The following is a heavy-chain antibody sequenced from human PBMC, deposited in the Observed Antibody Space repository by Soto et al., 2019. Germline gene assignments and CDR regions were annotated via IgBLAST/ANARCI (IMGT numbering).Heavy chain of an antibody. CDR3: AGGLNSGYDLFDY. CDR2: IYPGDSDT. D-gene: IGHD5-12*01. CDR1: VYSFTSYW. Sequence: GESLKSSCKGSVYSFTSYWIGWVRQMPGKGLEWMGIIYPGDSDTRYSPSFQGQVTISADKSISTAYLQWSSLKASDTAMYYCAGGLNSGYDLFDYWGQGTLVTVSS. J-gene: IGHJ4*02. V-gene: IGHV5-51*01.